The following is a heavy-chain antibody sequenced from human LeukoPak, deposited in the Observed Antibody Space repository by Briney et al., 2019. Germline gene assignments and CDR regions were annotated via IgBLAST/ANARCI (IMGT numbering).Heavy chain of an antibody. CDR1: GYTFTKFG. CDR3: AREGHYSTTYLDF. CDR2: ISGNNANS. D-gene: IGHD5/OR15-5a*01. Sequence: ASVNVSCTASGYTFTKFGISGVPQAPGQGPEWLGWISGNNANSNYGQKFQDRVTITTDTSTTTAYMERTSLRSDDTAVYYCAREGHYSTTYLDFWGQGTLVTVSS. V-gene: IGHV1-18*01. J-gene: IGHJ4*02.